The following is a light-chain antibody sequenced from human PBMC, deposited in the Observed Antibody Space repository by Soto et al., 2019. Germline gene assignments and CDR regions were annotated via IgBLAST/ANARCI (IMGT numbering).Light chain of an antibody. Sequence: NFMLTQPHSVSESPGKTVTISCTRSSGSIASNYVQWYQQRPGSAPTTVIYEDNQRPSGVPDRFSGSIDSSSNSAPLTISGLKTEDEADYYCQSYDSSNRGVFGGGTQLTVL. CDR2: EDN. CDR1: SGSIASNY. V-gene: IGLV6-57*04. CDR3: QSYDSSNRGV. J-gene: IGLJ2*01.